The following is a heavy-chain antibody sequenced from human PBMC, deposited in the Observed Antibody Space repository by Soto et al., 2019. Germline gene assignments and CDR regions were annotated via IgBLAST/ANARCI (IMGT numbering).Heavy chain of an antibody. CDR2: ISSSRTTI. V-gene: IGHV3-48*01. CDR1: GFTFSSYN. D-gene: IGHD2-15*01. Sequence: EVQLVESGGGLVQPGGSLRLSCAASGFTFSSYNMNWVRQAPGKGLEWVSYISSSRTTIHYGDSVKGRFTISRDNAKNSLYLQMNSLRAEDTAVYYCARGVGYCSGGSCYLDSWGQGTLVTVSS. CDR3: ARGVGYCSGGSCYLDS. J-gene: IGHJ4*02.